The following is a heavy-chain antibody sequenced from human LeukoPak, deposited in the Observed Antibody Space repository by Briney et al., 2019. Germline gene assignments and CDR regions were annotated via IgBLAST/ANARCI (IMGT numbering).Heavy chain of an antibody. CDR3: ARIGARGYSYGSWFFDY. CDR1: GYTFTSYD. CDR2: MNPNSGNT. V-gene: IGHV1-8*03. J-gene: IGHJ4*02. D-gene: IGHD5-18*01. Sequence: GASVKVSCKASGYTFTSYDINWVRQATGQGLEWMGWMNPNSGNTGYAQKFQGRVTITRNTSISTAYMELSSLRSEDTAVYYCARIGARGYSYGSWFFDYWGQGTLVTVSS.